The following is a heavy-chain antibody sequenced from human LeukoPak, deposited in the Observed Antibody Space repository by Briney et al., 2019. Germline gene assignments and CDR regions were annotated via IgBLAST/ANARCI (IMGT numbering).Heavy chain of an antibody. V-gene: IGHV5-51*01. CDR3: ARHRVLPSGRWYDY. J-gene: IGHJ4*02. CDR1: GYGFSTYW. D-gene: IGHD2-2*01. Sequence: GGSLQISCQGSGYGFSTYWIGWVGQVPGKGLESMGIIHPGDSDTRYSPSFQGQVTISADKSINTAYLQWSSLKASDTAMYYCARHRVLPSGRWYDYWGQGTLVTVSS. CDR2: IHPGDSDT.